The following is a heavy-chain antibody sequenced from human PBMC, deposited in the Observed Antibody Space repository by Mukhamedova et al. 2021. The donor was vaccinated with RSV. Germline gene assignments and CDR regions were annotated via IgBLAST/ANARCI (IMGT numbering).Heavy chain of an antibody. J-gene: IGHJ4*02. Sequence: GLEWVSYISRSSSTLYYADSVKGRFTISRDSAKNSLYLQMNSLRAEDTAVYYCARGGVMAYWGQGTLVTVSS. V-gene: IGHV3-48*03. D-gene: IGHD3-16*01. CDR3: ARGGVMAY. CDR2: ISRSSSTL.